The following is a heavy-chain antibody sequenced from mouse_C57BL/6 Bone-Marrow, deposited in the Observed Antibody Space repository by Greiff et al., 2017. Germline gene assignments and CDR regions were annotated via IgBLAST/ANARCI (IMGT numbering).Heavy chain of an antibody. CDR2: IDPSDSET. Sequence: VKQSCKASGYTFTSYWMHWVKQRPIQGLEWIGNIDPSDSETHYNQKFKDKATLTVDKSSSTAYMQLSSLTSEDSAVYYCARFPSIYYYGSSPCYAMDYWGQGTSVTVSS. V-gene: IGHV1-52*01. CDR1: GYTFTSYW. D-gene: IGHD1-1*01. J-gene: IGHJ4*01. CDR3: ARFPSIYYYGSSPCYAMDY.